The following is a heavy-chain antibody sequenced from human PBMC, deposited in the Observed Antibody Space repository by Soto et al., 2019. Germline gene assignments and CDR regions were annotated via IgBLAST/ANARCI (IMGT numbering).Heavy chain of an antibody. CDR2: INHSGST. CDR1: GGSFSGYY. CDR3: ARVLSGYSYGPFFDY. V-gene: IGHV4-34*01. Sequence: QVQLQQWGAGLLKPSETLSLTRAVYGGSFSGYYWSWIRQPPGKGLEWIGEINHSGSTNYNPSLKSRVTISVDTSKNQFSLKLSSVTAADTAVYYCARVLSGYSYGPFFDYWGQGTLVTVSS. J-gene: IGHJ4*02. D-gene: IGHD5-18*01.